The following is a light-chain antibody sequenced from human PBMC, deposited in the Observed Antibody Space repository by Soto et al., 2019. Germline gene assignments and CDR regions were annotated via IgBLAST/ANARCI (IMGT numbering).Light chain of an antibody. Sequence: QSVLTQPPSASGSPGQSVTISCTGTSSDVGGYNYVSWYQQYPGKAPKLMIYEVTKRPSGVPDRFSGSKSGNTASLTVSGLQAEDEADYYCSSYAGSNNLVFGGGTQLTV. CDR3: SSYAGSNNLV. CDR1: SSDVGGYNY. J-gene: IGLJ2*01. V-gene: IGLV2-8*01. CDR2: EVT.